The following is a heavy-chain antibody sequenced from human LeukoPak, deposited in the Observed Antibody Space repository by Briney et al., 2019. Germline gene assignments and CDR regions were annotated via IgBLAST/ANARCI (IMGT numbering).Heavy chain of an antibody. CDR2: ISAYNGNT. Sequence: ASVKVSCMASGYTFTSYGISWVRQAPGQGLEWMGWISAYNGNTNYAQKLQGRVTMTTDTSKTTAYMELRSLRSDYTAVYYCAREKAAGVGGAYYYYGMDVWGQGTTVTVSS. CDR3: AREKAAGVGGAYYYYGMDV. J-gene: IGHJ6*02. D-gene: IGHD6-13*01. V-gene: IGHV1-18*01. CDR1: GYTFTSYG.